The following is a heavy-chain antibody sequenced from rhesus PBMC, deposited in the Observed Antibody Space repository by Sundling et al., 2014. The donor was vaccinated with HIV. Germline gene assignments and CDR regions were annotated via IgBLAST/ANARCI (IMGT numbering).Heavy chain of an antibody. CDR3: TRVGISQYLDWLHHY. Sequence: EVQLVESGGGLVKPGGSLRLSCVASGFTFSSYVMHWVRQAPGKGLEWVSIINESGGTTYYADSVKGRFTISRDNAKNSLFLQMNSLRAEDTAVYYCTRVGISQYLDWLHHYWGQGVLVTVSS. CDR1: GFTFSSYV. V-gene: IGHV3-100*01. D-gene: IGHD3-3*01. J-gene: IGHJ4*01. CDR2: INESGGTT.